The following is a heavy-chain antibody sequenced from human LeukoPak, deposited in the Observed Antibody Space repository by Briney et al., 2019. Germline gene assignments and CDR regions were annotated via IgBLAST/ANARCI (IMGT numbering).Heavy chain of an antibody. Sequence: SVKVSCKASGGSFTSYSISWVRQAPGQGLEWVGRIIPIVALPSPAQKFHDRITITADRSANTAYMELSRLTSEDTAVYFCAREQDSDGNSEFHALDVWGQGTLVTVSS. J-gene: IGHJ3*01. V-gene: IGHV1-69*04. D-gene: IGHD4-23*01. CDR3: AREQDSDGNSEFHALDV. CDR2: IIPIVALP. CDR1: GGSFTSYS.